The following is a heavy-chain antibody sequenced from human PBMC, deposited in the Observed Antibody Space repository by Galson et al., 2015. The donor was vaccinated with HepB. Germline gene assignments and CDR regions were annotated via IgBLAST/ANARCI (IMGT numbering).Heavy chain of an antibody. V-gene: IGHV1-69*13. J-gene: IGHJ6*02. D-gene: IGHD6-19*01. CDR3: ARGYTSSNDYYYYYAMDV. Sequence: SVKVSCKASGGTFSNFPISWVRQAPGQGLEWMGGIIPVFGSAIYPQKFHDRVTITADESTSTVYMELRSLKSEDAALYFCARGYTSSNDYYYYYAMDVWGQGTTVTVSS. CDR2: IIPVFGSA. CDR1: GGTFSNFP.